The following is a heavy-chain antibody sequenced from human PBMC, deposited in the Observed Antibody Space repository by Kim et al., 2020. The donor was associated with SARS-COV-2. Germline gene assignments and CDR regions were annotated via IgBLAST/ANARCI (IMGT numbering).Heavy chain of an antibody. J-gene: IGHJ4*02. V-gene: IGHV6-1*01. CDR3: FHGWALDY. CDR2: TYYRSEWHH. Sequence: SQTLSLTCAISGDSVTSVTAAWNWIRQSPSRGLEWLGRTYYRSEWHHDYALSVRSRIQIDSDTSRNEFSLHLNSVTPDDTAVYYCFHGWALDYWGQGTLVTVSS. D-gene: IGHD6-19*01. CDR1: GDSVTSVTAA.